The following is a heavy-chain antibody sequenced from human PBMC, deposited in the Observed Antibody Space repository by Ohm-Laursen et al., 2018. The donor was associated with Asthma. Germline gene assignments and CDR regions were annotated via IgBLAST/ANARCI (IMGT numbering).Heavy chain of an antibody. CDR3: ARHAPFYGDYGAEYFQH. D-gene: IGHD4-17*01. CDR1: GGSISSSSYY. CDR2: IYYSGST. V-gene: IGHV4-39*01. Sequence: TLSLTCTVSGGSISSSSYYWGWIRQPPGKGLEWIGSIYYSGSTYYNPSLKSRVTISVDTSKNQFSLKLSSVTAADTAVYYCARHAPFYGDYGAEYFQHWGQGTLVTVSS. J-gene: IGHJ1*01.